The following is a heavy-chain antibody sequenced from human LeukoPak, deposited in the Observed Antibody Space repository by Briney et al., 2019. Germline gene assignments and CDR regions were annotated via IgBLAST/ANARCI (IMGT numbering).Heavy chain of an antibody. Sequence: GGSLRLSCVASGFAFDEYTFNWVRQAPGKGLEGVSLMRWNGHSRYYADSVKGRFTVSRDNAKNSLHLDMHTLRVEDTGVYYCAREGAAWFDLGGQGTLVTVSS. CDR3: AREGAAWFDL. J-gene: IGHJ5*02. CDR2: MRWNGHSR. D-gene: IGHD3-16*01. V-gene: IGHV3-43D*04. CDR1: GFAFDEYT.